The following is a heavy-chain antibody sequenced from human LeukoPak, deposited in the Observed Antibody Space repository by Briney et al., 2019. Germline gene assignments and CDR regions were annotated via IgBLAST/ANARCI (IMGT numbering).Heavy chain of an antibody. CDR3: ARHLKFVPFDY. CDR1: GGSISSYY. Sequence: SETLSLTCTVSGGSISSYYWSWIRQPPGKGLEWIGYIYYSGSTNYNPSLKSRVTISVDTSKNQFSLKLSSVTAADTAVYYCARHLKFVPFDYWGQGTLVTVSS. D-gene: IGHD3-10*01. CDR2: IYYSGST. V-gene: IGHV4-59*08. J-gene: IGHJ4*02.